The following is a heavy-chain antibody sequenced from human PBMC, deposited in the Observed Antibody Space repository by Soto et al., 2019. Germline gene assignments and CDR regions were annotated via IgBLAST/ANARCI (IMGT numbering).Heavy chain of an antibody. J-gene: IGHJ4*02. D-gene: IGHD3-16*01. CDR3: ARDTYGGGLGDY. V-gene: IGHV1-69*05. Sequence: QVQLVQSGAEVKKPGSSVKVSCKASGGTFSSYAISWVRQAPGQGLEWMGGIIPIFGTANYAQKFQGRVTSTPDESTSTAYMELSTLRSEDTAVYYCARDTYGGGLGDYWGQGTLVAVSS. CDR2: IIPIFGTA. CDR1: GGTFSSYA.